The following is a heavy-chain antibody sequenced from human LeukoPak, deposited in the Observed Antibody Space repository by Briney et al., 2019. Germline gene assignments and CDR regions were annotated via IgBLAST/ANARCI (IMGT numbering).Heavy chain of an antibody. CDR3: AKIPQVATYTVPNFDF. CDR1: GFTFSSYA. J-gene: IGHJ4*02. CDR2: ISVTGNT. V-gene: IGHV3-23*01. Sequence: GGSLRLSCAASGFTFSSYAMSWVRQGPRKGLEWVSAISVTGNTYHAESLKGRFTISRDNSKDTLYLQMRSLRAEDAGVYYCAKIPQVATYTVPNFDFWGQGTLVTVSS. D-gene: IGHD3-16*01.